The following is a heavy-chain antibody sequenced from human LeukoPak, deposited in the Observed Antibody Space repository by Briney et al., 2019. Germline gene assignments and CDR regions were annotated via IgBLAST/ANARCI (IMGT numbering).Heavy chain of an antibody. J-gene: IGHJ6*03. CDR2: TYTSGST. Sequence: PSDTLSLTCLVSGGSTSSYYWSWVRQPAATGLARIGRTYTSGSTNYYPSLKSRVTMSGGPSKSQFSLKLSSVTAGDTAVYYCARDNYDILTGYLNMDVWGKGTTVTVSS. CDR1: GGSTSSYY. CDR3: ARDNYDILTGYLNMDV. D-gene: IGHD3-9*01. V-gene: IGHV4-4*07.